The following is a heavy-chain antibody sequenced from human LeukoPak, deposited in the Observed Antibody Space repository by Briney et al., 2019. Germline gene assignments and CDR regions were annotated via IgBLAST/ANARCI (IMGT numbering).Heavy chain of an antibody. D-gene: IGHD6-13*01. CDR3: AKDLHSSSWYNYFQH. Sequence: AGGSLRLSCAASGFTFSSYAMSWVRQAPGKGLEWVSAISDSGGSTYYADSVTGRFTISRDNSKNTLYLQINSLRAEDTAVYFCAKDLHSSSWYNYFQHWGQGTLVTVSS. V-gene: IGHV3-23*01. CDR1: GFTFSSYA. CDR2: ISDSGGST. J-gene: IGHJ1*01.